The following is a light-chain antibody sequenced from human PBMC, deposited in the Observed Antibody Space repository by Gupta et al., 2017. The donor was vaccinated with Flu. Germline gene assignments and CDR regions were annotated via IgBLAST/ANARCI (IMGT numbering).Light chain of an antibody. Sequence: DIVLTQSPLSLPVTPGEPASISCRSSQSLLHTNGYNYLDWYLQRPGQSPQLLIYLGSNRASGVPDRFSGSGSGTDCTLNISRVEAEDVGHYYCMQGLRTPLTFGGGTKVEIK. J-gene: IGKJ4*01. CDR3: MQGLRTPLT. CDR2: LGS. V-gene: IGKV2-28*01. CDR1: QSLLHTNGYNY.